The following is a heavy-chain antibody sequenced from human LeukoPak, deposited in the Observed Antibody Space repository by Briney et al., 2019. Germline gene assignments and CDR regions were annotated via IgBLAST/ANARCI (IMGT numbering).Heavy chain of an antibody. D-gene: IGHD3-10*01. Sequence: GGSLRLSCAASGFTLSSYAMSWVRQAPGKGLEWVANIKQDGSETYYVDSVKGRFTISRDNAKNSLYLQMNSLRAEDTALYYCARDKSGTMIRGVITTYYYSMDVWGKGTTVTIPS. CDR2: IKQDGSET. V-gene: IGHV3-7*01. J-gene: IGHJ6*03. CDR1: GFTLSSYA. CDR3: ARDKSGTMIRGVITTYYYSMDV.